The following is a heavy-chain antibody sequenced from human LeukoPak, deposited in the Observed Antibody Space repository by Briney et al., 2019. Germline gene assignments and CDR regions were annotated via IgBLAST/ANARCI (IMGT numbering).Heavy chain of an antibody. V-gene: IGHV3-21*01. D-gene: IGHD2-15*01. Sequence: GGSLRLSCAASGFTFSSYSMNWVRQAPGKGLKWVSSISSSSSYIYYADSVKGRFTISRDNAKNSLYLQMNSLRAEDTAVYYCAREGLLPYYYYGMDVWGQGTTVTVSS. J-gene: IGHJ6*02. CDR1: GFTFSSYS. CDR2: ISSSSSYI. CDR3: AREGLLPYYYYGMDV.